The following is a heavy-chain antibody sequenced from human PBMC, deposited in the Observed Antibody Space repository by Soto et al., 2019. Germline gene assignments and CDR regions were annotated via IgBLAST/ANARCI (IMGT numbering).Heavy chain of an antibody. CDR3: ARGRYSSSSYYYYYMAV. V-gene: IGHV4-59*01. D-gene: IGHD6-6*01. CDR2: IYYSGST. Sequence: QVQLQESGPGLVKPSETLSLTCTVSGGSISSYYWSWIRQPPGKGLEWIGYIYYSGSTNYNPSLKSRVTISVDTSKNQFSLKLSSVTAADTAVYYCARGRYSSSSYYYYYMAVWGKGTTVTVSS. J-gene: IGHJ6*03. CDR1: GGSISSYY.